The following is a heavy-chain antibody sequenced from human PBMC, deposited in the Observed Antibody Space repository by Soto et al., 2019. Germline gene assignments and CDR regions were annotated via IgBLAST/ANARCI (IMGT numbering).Heavy chain of an antibody. D-gene: IGHD1-26*01. CDR1: GFTFSSYS. Sequence: EVQLVQSGGGLVKPGGSLRLSCAASGFTFSSYSMNWLRQAPGKGLEWVSSISGSSSYLYYADSVKGRFTISRDNAQNSLFLQMNSLRAEDTAVYYCARVRIVGATSEYFQHWGQGTLVTVSS. V-gene: IGHV3-21*01. CDR2: ISGSSSYL. J-gene: IGHJ1*01. CDR3: ARVRIVGATSEYFQH.